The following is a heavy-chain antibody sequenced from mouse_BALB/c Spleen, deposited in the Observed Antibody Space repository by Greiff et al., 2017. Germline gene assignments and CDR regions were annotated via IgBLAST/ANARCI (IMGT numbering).Heavy chain of an antibody. CDR2: ISYSGST. CDR3: AREGYADWYFDV. Sequence: EVQLVESGPGLVKPSQSLSLTCTVTGYSITSDYAWNWIRQFPGNKLEWMGYISYSGSTSYNPSLKSRISITRDTSKNQFFLQLNSVTTEDTATYYCAREGYADWYFDVWGAGTTVTVSS. V-gene: IGHV3-2*02. CDR1: GYSITSDYA. D-gene: IGHD2-2*01. J-gene: IGHJ1*01.